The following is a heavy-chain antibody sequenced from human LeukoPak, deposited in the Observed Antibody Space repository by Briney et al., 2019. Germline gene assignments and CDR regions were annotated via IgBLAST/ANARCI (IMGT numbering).Heavy chain of an antibody. CDR3: AKDLSPLRFGYGMDV. V-gene: IGHV3-23*01. CDR1: GFTFSSYA. J-gene: IGHJ6*02. CDR2: ISGSGGST. Sequence: PGGSLRLSCAASGFTFSSYAMSWVRQAPGKGLEWVSAISGSGGSTYYADSVKGRFTISRDNSKNTLYLQMNSLRAEDTAVYYCAKDLSPLRFGYGMDVWGQGTTVTVSS. D-gene: IGHD3-16*01.